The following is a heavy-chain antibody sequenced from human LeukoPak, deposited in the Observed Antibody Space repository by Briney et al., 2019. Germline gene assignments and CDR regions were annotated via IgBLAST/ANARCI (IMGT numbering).Heavy chain of an antibody. CDR2: ISYDGSRK. CDR1: GFIFSTYG. D-gene: IGHD3-22*01. CDR3: AKKLIGNVDYFDY. Sequence: GGSLRLSCAASGFIFSTYGMHWVRQAPGKGLEWVAYISYDGSRKSYADSVKGRFTISRDNSKNTLFLQMNSLKAEDTAVYYCAKKLIGNVDYFDYWGQGTLVTVSS. V-gene: IGHV3-30*02. J-gene: IGHJ4*02.